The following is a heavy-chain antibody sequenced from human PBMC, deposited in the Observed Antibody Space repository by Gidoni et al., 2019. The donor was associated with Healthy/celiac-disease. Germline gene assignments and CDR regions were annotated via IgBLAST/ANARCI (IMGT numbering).Heavy chain of an antibody. Sequence: EVQLVESGGGLVKPGGSLRLSCAASGFTFSSYSMNWVRQAPGKGLEWFSSISSSSSYIYYADSVKGRFTISRDNAKNSLYLQMNSLRAEDTAVYYCARMDDFWSGYHFNYYYYYGMDVWGQGTTVTVSS. CDR2: ISSSSSYI. CDR3: ARMDDFWSGYHFNYYYYYGMDV. J-gene: IGHJ6*02. V-gene: IGHV3-21*01. D-gene: IGHD3-3*01. CDR1: GFTFSSYS.